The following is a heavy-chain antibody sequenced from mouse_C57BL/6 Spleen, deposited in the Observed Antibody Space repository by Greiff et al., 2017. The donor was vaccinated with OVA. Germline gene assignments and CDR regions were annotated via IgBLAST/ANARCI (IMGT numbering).Heavy chain of an antibody. J-gene: IGHJ4*01. CDR2: IWRGGST. CDR3: AKTYYMSYYAMDY. D-gene: IGHD2-12*01. CDR1: GFSLTSYG. Sequence: QVQLQQSGPGLVQPSQSLSITCTVSGFSLTSYGVHWVRPSPGKGLEWLGVIWRGGSTDYNAAFMSRLSITKDNSKSQVFFKMNSLQADDTAIYYCAKTYYMSYYAMDYWGQGTSVTVSS. V-gene: IGHV2-5*01.